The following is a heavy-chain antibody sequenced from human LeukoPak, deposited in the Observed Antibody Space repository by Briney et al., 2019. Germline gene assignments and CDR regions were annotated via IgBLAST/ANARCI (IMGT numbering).Heavy chain of an antibody. J-gene: IGHJ6*02. D-gene: IGHD3-9*01. CDR1: GYTFTGYY. CDR2: INPNSGGT. V-gene: IGHV1-2*04. CDR3: ARDQSLTGYYRYYYYGMDV. Sequence: ASVKVSCEASGYTFTGYYIHWVRQAPGQGLEWMGWINPNSGGTNYAQKFQGWVTMTRDTSISTAYMELNRLRSDDTAVYYCARDQSLTGYYRYYYYGMDVWGQGTTVTVSS.